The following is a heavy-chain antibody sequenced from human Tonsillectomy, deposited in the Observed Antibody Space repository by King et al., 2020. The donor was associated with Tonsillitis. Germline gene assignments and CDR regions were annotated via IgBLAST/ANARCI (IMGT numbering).Heavy chain of an antibody. CDR2: LDPEVDKI. V-gene: IGHV1-24*01. CDR1: GYRLAESS. D-gene: IGHD3-16*01. CDR3: TIELRSMITMGGVGDDAFEI. Sequence: VQLVESGAEVKKPGASVKVSCKVSGYRLAESSMHWVRQAPGKGLEWMGGLDPEVDKIRYAQKFQGRVSMTEDTSTDTAYLELSSLRSEDTAMYYCTIELRSMITMGGVGDDAFEIWGQGTMVTVSS. J-gene: IGHJ3*02.